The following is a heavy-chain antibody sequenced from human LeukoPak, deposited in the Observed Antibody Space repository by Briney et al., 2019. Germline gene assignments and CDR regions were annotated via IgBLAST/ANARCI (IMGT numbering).Heavy chain of an antibody. V-gene: IGHV4-30-4*08. Sequence: PSETLSLTCTVSGGSISSDDYYWSWIRQPPGKGLEWIGFIYYSGSTYYKPSLKGRVTISMDTSKNQFSLRLSSVTAADTAVYYCARCPSPGWFDPWGQGTLVTVSS. CDR1: GGSISSDDYY. CDR2: IYYSGST. CDR3: ARCPSPGWFDP. J-gene: IGHJ5*02.